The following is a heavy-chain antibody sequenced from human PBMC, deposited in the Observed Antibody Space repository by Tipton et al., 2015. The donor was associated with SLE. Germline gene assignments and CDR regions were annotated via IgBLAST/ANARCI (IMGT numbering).Heavy chain of an antibody. CDR2: IYHSGST. V-gene: IGHV4-34*01. Sequence: LRLSCAVYGGSFSGYYWSWIRQPPGKGLEWIGSIYHSGSTYYNPSLKSRVTISVDTSKNQFSLKLSSVTAADTAVYYCARGPEQWLVNPHYFDYWGQGTLVTVSS. D-gene: IGHD6-19*01. CDR3: ARGPEQWLVNPHYFDY. J-gene: IGHJ4*02. CDR1: GGSFSGYY.